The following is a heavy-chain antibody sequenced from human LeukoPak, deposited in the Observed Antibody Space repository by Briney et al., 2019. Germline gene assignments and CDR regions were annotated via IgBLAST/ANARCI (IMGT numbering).Heavy chain of an antibody. Sequence: GGSLRLSCAASGFTFSSYAMSWVRQAPGKGLEWVANIKQDGSEQYYVDSVKGRFTISRDNAKNSVYLQMNSLRAEDTAVYYCAREYSSTWYRGPAEYFQHWGQGTLVTVSS. CDR1: GFTFSSYA. V-gene: IGHV3-7*01. D-gene: IGHD6-13*01. CDR3: AREYSSTWYRGPAEYFQH. J-gene: IGHJ1*01. CDR2: IKQDGSEQ.